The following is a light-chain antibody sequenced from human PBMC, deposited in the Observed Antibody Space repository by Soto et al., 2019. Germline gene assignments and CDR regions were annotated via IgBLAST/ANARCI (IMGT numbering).Light chain of an antibody. CDR2: KAS. J-gene: IGKJ1*01. Sequence: DIQMTQSPSTLSASVGDRVTITCRASQSISSWLAWYQQKPGKAPKLLIYKASSLESGVPSRFSGSGSGTEFTLTLRSLQPDDFATDYCQQYNTYWTFGQGTKVDIK. CDR3: QQYNTYWT. CDR1: QSISSW. V-gene: IGKV1-5*03.